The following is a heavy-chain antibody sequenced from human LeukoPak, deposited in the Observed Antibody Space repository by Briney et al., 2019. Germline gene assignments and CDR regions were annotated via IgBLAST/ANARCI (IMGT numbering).Heavy chain of an antibody. V-gene: IGHV3-23*01. CDR1: EFPFSAYA. D-gene: IGHD4-17*01. J-gene: IGHJ3*01. CDR3: GRDPNGDYVGAFEF. Sequence: PGGSLRLSCVASEFPFSAYAMTWVRLTPGKGLEWVSSIGGSGSNTNYADSVRGRFTISRDNSKNTLYLQMNCLRAEDTAVYYCGRDPNGDYVGAFEFWGQGTLVSVSS. CDR2: IGGSGSNT.